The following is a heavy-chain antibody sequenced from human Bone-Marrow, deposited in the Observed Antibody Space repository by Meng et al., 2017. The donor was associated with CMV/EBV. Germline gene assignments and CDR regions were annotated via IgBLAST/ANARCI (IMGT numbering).Heavy chain of an antibody. CDR1: GGSFSGYY. D-gene: IGHD6-6*01. Sequence: QGQLQRWGAGLLKPSETLSLPCAVSGGSFSGYYWSWIRQTPGKGLEWIGEINHSGSTNYNPSLKSRVTISVDTSKNQFSLKLSSVTAADTAVYYCARGRHIAARPFYYWGQGTLVTVSS. CDR2: INHSGST. CDR3: ARGRHIAARPFYY. J-gene: IGHJ4*02. V-gene: IGHV4-34*01.